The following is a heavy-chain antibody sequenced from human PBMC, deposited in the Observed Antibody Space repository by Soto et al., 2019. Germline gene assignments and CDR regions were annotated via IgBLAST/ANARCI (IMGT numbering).Heavy chain of an antibody. J-gene: IGHJ3*02. CDR2: INPSGGST. D-gene: IGHD6-13*01. V-gene: IGHV1-46*03. CDR1: GYTFTSYY. Sequence: QVQLVQSGAEVKKPGASVKVSCKASGYTFTSYYMHWVRQAPGQGLEWMGIINPSGGSTSYAQKFQGRVTMTRDTSTSTVYMELSSLRSEDTAVYYCARVSSWYKTADAFDIWGQGTMVTVSS. CDR3: ARVSSWYKTADAFDI.